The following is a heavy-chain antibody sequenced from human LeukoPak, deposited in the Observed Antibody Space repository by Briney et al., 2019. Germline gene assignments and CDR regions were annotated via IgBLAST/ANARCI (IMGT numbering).Heavy chain of an antibody. D-gene: IGHD3-3*01. Sequence: SVKVSCKASGGTFSSYAISWVRQAPGQGLEWMGGIIPIFGTANYAQKFQGRVTITADESTSTAYMELSSLRSEDTAVYYCARDSPDFWSGYYVVGAFDIWGQGTMVTVSS. V-gene: IGHV1-69*13. J-gene: IGHJ3*02. CDR2: IIPIFGTA. CDR3: ARDSPDFWSGYYVVGAFDI. CDR1: GGTFSSYA.